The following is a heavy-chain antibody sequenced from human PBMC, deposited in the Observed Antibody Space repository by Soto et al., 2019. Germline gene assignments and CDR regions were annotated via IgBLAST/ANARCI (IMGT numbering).Heavy chain of an antibody. Sequence: ASVKVSCKASGYTFTSYDINWVRQATGQGLEWMGWMNPNSGNTGYAQKFQGRVTMTRNTSISTAYMELSSLRSEDTAVYYCARRVSGYCSGGSCYPNYYYYYYMDVWGKGTTVTVSS. CDR3: ARRVSGYCSGGSCYPNYYYYYYMDV. J-gene: IGHJ6*03. CDR1: GYTFTSYD. CDR2: MNPNSGNT. V-gene: IGHV1-8*01. D-gene: IGHD2-15*01.